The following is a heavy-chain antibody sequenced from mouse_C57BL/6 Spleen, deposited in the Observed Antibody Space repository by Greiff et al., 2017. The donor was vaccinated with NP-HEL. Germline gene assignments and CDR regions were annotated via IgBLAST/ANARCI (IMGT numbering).Heavy chain of an antibody. V-gene: IGHV3-6*01. D-gene: IGHD1-1*01. J-gene: IGHJ2*01. CDR2: ISYDGSN. CDR1: GYSITSGYY. Sequence: DVQLQESGPGLVKPSQSLSLTCSVPGYSITSGYYWNWIRQFPGNKLEWMGYISYDGSNNYNPSLKNRISITRDTSKNQFFLKLNSVTTEDTATYYCARGATVVATDYFDYWGQGTTLTVSS. CDR3: ARGATVVATDYFDY.